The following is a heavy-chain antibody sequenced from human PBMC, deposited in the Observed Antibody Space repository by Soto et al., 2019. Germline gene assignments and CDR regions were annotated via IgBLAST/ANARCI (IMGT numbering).Heavy chain of an antibody. V-gene: IGHV4-4*07. CDR2: MYFNGDS. CDR1: AGSIISYY. D-gene: IGHD1-26*01. J-gene: IGHJ4*02. Sequence: QVQLQESGPGLVRPSETLSLTCSVSAGSIISYYWTWIRQPVGKGLEWIGRMYFNGDSNYNPSLKSRVTMSVDTTKNQVSLKLKSVTAADTAVYFWAGDASARWVHWGQGILVTVSS. CDR3: AGDASARWVH.